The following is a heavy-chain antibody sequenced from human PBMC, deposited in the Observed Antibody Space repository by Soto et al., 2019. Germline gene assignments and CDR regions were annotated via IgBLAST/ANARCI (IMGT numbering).Heavy chain of an antibody. J-gene: IGHJ5*02. CDR3: ARGLPGSSAPNWFDP. D-gene: IGHD6-19*01. V-gene: IGHV1-69*06. Sequence: SVKVSCKASGGTFSSYAISWVRQAPGQGLEWMGGIIPIFGTANYAQKFQGRVTITADKSTSTAYMELSSLRSEDTAVYYCARGLPGSSAPNWFDPWGQGTLVTVSS. CDR1: GGTFSSYA. CDR2: IIPIFGTA.